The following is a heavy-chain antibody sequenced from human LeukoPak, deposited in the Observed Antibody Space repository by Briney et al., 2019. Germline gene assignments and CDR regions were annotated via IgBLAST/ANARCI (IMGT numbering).Heavy chain of an antibody. CDR3: ARVDCSSTSCMGGNWFDP. CDR1: GFTFSSYA. D-gene: IGHD2-2*01. Sequence: GGSLRLSCAASGFTFSSYAMSWVRQAPGKGLEWVSYISSSSSYTNYADSVKGRFTISRDNAKNSLYLQMNSLRAEDTAVYYCARVDCSSTSCMGGNWFDPWGQGTLVTVSS. CDR2: ISSSSSYT. V-gene: IGHV3-11*05. J-gene: IGHJ5*02.